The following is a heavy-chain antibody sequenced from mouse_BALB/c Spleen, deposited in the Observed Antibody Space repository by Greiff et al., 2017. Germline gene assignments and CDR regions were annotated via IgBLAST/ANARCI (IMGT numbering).Heavy chain of an antibody. V-gene: IGHV5-17*02. CDR3: ARWGTTVVEGLMDY. D-gene: IGHD1-1*01. CDR2: ISSGSSTI. CDR1: GFTFSSFG. J-gene: IGHJ4*01. Sequence: EVQVVESGGGLVQPGGSRKLSCAASGFTFSSFGIHWVRQAPEKGLEWVAYISSGSSTIYYADTVKGRFTISRDNPKNTLFLQMTSLRSEDTAMYYCARWGTTVVEGLMDYWGQGTSVTVSS.